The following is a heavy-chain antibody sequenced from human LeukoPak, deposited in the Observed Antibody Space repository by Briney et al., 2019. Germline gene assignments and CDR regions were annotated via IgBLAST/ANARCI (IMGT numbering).Heavy chain of an antibody. CDR2: ISSGSSYI. CDR3: AKAVNYGSGSYFEYFDY. CDR1: GFTFSSYS. V-gene: IGHV3-21*04. D-gene: IGHD3-10*01. Sequence: GGSLRLSCAASGFTFSSYSMNWVRQAPGKGLEWVSSISSGSSYIYYADSVKGRFTISRDNAKNSLYLQMNSLRAEDTAVYYCAKAVNYGSGSYFEYFDYWGQGTLVTVSS. J-gene: IGHJ4*02.